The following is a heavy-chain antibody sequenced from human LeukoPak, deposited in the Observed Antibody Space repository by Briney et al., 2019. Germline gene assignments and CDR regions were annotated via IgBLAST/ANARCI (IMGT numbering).Heavy chain of an antibody. CDR3: ARRGPPRTLLRGVKSGWFDP. CDR1: GGSFSGYY. CDR2: INHSRST. V-gene: IGHV4-34*01. J-gene: IGHJ5*02. Sequence: SETLSLTCAAYGGSFSGYYWSWIRQPPGKGLEWIGEINHSRSTNYNPSLKSRVTISVDTSKNQFSLKLSSVSAADTAVYYCARRGPPRTLLRGVKSGWFDPWGQGTLVTVSS. D-gene: IGHD3-10*01.